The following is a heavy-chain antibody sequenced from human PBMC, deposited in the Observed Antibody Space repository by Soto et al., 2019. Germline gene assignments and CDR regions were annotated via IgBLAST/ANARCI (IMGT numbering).Heavy chain of an antibody. Sequence: EVQLVESGGGLVQPGWSLRLSCAASGFTFDDYAMHWVRQAPGKGLEWVSGISWNSGSIGYADSVKGRFTISRDNAKNSLYLQMNSLRAEDTALYYCAKDFSSGWGPHPETPFDYWGQGTLVTVSS. CDR3: AKDFSSGWGPHPETPFDY. CDR1: GFTFDDYA. J-gene: IGHJ4*02. D-gene: IGHD6-19*01. V-gene: IGHV3-9*01. CDR2: ISWNSGSI.